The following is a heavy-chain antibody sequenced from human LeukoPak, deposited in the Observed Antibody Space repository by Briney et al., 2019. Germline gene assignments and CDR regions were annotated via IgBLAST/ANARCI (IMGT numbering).Heavy chain of an antibody. J-gene: IGHJ4*02. Sequence: GGSLRLSCVASGFTFSSYSMNWVRQAPGKGLEWVSVISSGGRTFYADSVKGIFTISRDNSKNTLYLQMNILRAEDTAVYYCARVRNYYDSSGPFDYWGQGTLVTVSS. CDR3: ARVRNYYDSSGPFDY. D-gene: IGHD3-22*01. CDR1: GFTFSSYS. V-gene: IGHV3-66*01. CDR2: ISSGGRT.